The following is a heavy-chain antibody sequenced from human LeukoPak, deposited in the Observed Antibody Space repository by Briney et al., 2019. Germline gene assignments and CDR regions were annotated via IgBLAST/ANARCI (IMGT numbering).Heavy chain of an antibody. D-gene: IGHD4-17*01. CDR3: ARDEDYGIFVNVDY. CDR2: ISTYNGNT. Sequence: GASVKVSCKASGYSFVLYGISWVRQAPGQGPEWMGWISTYNGNTKYAEKFQSRVTMTTDTPTSTAYMELRSLRSDDTAVYYCARDEDYGIFVNVDYWGQGTLVTVSS. J-gene: IGHJ4*02. V-gene: IGHV1-18*01. CDR1: GYSFVLYG.